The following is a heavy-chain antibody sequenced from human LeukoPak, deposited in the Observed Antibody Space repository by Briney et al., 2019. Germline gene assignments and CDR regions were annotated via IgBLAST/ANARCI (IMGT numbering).Heavy chain of an antibody. J-gene: IGHJ4*02. V-gene: IGHV4-39*01. CDR2: MYYTGST. CDR3: ARRHFGSALRDY. Sequence: SETLSLTCTVSGGSIRSSTYYWGWIRQPPGKGLEWIGSMYYTGSTYYSPSLKSRVTISVDTSKNQFSLKLSSVTAADTAVYYCARRHFGSALRDYWGQGTLVTVSS. D-gene: IGHD3-10*01. CDR1: GGSIRSSTYY.